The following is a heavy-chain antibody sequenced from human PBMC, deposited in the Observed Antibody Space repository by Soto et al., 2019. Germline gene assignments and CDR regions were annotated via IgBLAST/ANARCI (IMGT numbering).Heavy chain of an antibody. V-gene: IGHV1-24*01. CDR1: GYTLTELS. CDR2: FDPEDGET. J-gene: IGHJ4*02. CDR3: STRVVITTTDDY. D-gene: IGHD2-2*01. Sequence: ASVKVSCTVSGYTLTELSMHWVRQAPGKGLEWMGGFDPEDGETIYAQKFQGRVTMTEDTSTDTAYMELSSLRSEDTAVYYCSTRVVITTTDDYWGQGTLVTVSS.